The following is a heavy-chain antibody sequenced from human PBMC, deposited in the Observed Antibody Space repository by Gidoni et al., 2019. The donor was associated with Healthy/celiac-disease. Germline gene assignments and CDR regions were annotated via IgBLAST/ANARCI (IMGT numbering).Heavy chain of an antibody. Sequence: EVLLLESGVGLLQPGGSLILSWSASGFTFIGYAMSWVRQAPGKGLEWVPAITGSGGSTYYADSVKGRFTISRDNSKNTLYLQMNSLRAEDTAVYYCATPLMRELTTRDWYFDYWGQGTLVTVSS. CDR2: ITGSGGST. CDR1: GFTFIGYA. V-gene: IGHV3-23*01. CDR3: ATPLMRELTTRDWYFDY. D-gene: IGHD1-7*01. J-gene: IGHJ4*02.